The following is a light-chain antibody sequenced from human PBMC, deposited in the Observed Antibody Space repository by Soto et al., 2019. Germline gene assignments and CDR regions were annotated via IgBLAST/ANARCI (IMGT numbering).Light chain of an antibody. CDR2: GAS. CDR3: QQYRSSLFT. Sequence: EIELTQSPCTLSLSPGDRATLSCRASQSVSSSYLAWYQQKPGQAPRLLIYGASSRATGIPDRFSGSGSGTDFTLTISRLEPEDFAAYYCQQYRSSLFTFGPGTKVDSK. J-gene: IGKJ3*01. CDR1: QSVSSSY. V-gene: IGKV3-20*01.